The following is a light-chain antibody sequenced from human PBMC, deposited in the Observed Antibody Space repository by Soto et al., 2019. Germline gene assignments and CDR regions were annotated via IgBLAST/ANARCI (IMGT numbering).Light chain of an antibody. CDR1: QSLSSY. V-gene: IGKV3-11*01. J-gene: IGKJ4*01. CDR3: QQRNNWVT. CDR2: DAF. Sequence: EIVLTQSPATLSLSPGERATLSCRASQSLSSYLAWYQQKPGQAPRLLIYDAFNRATGIPARFSGSGSGTDFVLTISSLEPEDFGVYYCQQRNNWVTFGGGTKVDIK.